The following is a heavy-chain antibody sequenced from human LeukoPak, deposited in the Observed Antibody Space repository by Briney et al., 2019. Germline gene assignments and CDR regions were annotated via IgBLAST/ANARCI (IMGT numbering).Heavy chain of an antibody. D-gene: IGHD5-18*01. Sequence: GGSLRLSCATSGSTFGNYAMSWVRQAPGKGLEWVSGINGRGSGTYYADSVRGRFTISSDSSKNTLYLQMNTLRAEDTAIYYCAKDSQLWFHDRYYFDCWGQGSWSPSPQ. CDR2: INGRGSGT. CDR3: AKDSQLWFHDRYYFDC. V-gene: IGHV3-23*01. J-gene: IGHJ4*02. CDR1: GSTFGNYA.